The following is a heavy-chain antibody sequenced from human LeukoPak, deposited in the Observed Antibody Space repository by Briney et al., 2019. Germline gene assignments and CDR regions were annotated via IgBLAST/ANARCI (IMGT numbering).Heavy chain of an antibody. CDR2: IYTSGST. V-gene: IGHV4-4*07. D-gene: IGHD1-1*01. J-gene: IGHJ3*02. CDR1: GGSISSYY. Sequence: SETLSLTCTVSGGSISSYYWNWIRQPAGKGLEWIGRIYTSGSTNYNPSLKSRVTMSVDTSKNQFSLKLSSVTAADTAVYYCASAVQLERHDAFDIWGQGTMVTVSS. CDR3: ASAVQLERHDAFDI.